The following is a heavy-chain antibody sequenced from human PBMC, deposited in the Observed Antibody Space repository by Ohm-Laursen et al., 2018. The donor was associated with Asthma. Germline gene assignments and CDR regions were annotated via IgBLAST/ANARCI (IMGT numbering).Heavy chain of an antibody. J-gene: IGHJ4*02. V-gene: IGHV3-74*01. CDR2: LFPDGRRT. Sequence: SLRLSCAVSGFIFSDYFMHWVRQRPGEGLVWISHLFPDGRRTNYADSVRGRFTISRDDAQNTVHLQMYSLRVDDTAVYFCARGNVEGLLWGQGTLVTVSS. CDR1: GFIFSDYF. CDR3: ARGNVEGLL.